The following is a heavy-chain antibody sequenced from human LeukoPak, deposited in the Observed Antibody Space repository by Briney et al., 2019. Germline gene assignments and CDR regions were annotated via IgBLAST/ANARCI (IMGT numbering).Heavy chain of an antibody. CDR3: AKVAGYCSSTSCFYYYYYMDV. D-gene: IGHD2-2*01. Sequence: PGGSLRLSCAASGFTFSSYAMSWFRQAPGKGLEWVSAISGSGGSTYYADSVKGRVTISRDNSKNTLYLQMNSLRAEDTAVYYCAKVAGYCSSTSCFYYYYYMDVWGKGTTVTVSS. CDR2: ISGSGGST. V-gene: IGHV3-23*01. CDR1: GFTFSSYA. J-gene: IGHJ6*03.